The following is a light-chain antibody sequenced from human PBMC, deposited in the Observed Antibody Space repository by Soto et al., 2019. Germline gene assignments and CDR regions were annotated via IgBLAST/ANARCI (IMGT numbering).Light chain of an antibody. V-gene: IGKV3-20*01. CDR1: QSVSSSH. CDR3: QHYGSSMYI. Sequence: EIVLTQSPGTLSLSPGERATLSCRASQSVSSSHLAWYQQKPGQAPRLLIYGASTRATGIPDRFSGSGSGTEFTLTISRLEPEDVALYYCQHYGSSMYIFGPGTKLEIK. CDR2: GAS. J-gene: IGKJ2*01.